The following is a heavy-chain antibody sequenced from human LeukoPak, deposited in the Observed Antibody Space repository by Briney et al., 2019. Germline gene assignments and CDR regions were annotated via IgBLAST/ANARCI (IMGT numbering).Heavy chain of an antibody. CDR3: ARDRDISYYYDSSGYYDY. D-gene: IGHD3-22*01. CDR2: ISAYNGNT. CDR1: GGTFLSHT. J-gene: IGHJ4*02. V-gene: IGHV1-18*01. Sequence: GASVKVSCKTSGGTFLSHTFSWVRQAPGQGLEWMGWISAYNGNTNYAQKLQGRVTMTTDTSTSTAYMELRSLRSDDTAVYYCARDRDISYYYDSSGYYDYWGQGTLVTVSS.